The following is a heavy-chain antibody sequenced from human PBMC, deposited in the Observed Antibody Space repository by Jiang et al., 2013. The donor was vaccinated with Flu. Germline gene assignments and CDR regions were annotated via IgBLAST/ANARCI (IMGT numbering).Heavy chain of an antibody. D-gene: IGHD3-10*01. CDR2: IFHSGTT. Sequence: GLVKPSETLSSPALSLLTPSAVVPTGSGSGRPPGKGLEWIGSIFHSGTTYYKSSLKSRLTISADTSRNQFSLKVTSVTAADTAVYYCARGENFEAFDIWGQGTMVTVSS. CDR3: ARGENFEAFDI. CDR1: LTPSAVVPT. V-gene: IGHV4-38-2*01. J-gene: IGHJ3*02.